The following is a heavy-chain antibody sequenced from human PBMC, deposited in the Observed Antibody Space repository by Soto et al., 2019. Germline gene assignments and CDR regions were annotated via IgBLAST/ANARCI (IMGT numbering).Heavy chain of an antibody. V-gene: IGHV3-23*01. Sequence: EVQLLESGGDLVQPGGSLRLSCTASGFIFSSFAMSWVRQAPGKGLEWVSAISGGGTITYYADSVRGRFTISRDNSKNNLYIQMNSLRAEDTAMYYSAKAVNLVHFDYWGQGTLVTVSS. CDR2: ISGGGTIT. D-gene: IGHD1-1*01. CDR1: GFIFSSFA. CDR3: AKAVNLVHFDY. J-gene: IGHJ4*02.